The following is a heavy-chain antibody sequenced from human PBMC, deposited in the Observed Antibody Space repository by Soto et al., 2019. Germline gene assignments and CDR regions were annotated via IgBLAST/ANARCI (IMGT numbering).Heavy chain of an antibody. CDR3: ARRTCSGGRCYEDY. V-gene: IGHV1-18*01. CDR1: GYTFASYG. Sequence: QVQLVQSGAEVKKPGASVKVSCKASGYTFASYGINWVRQAPGQGLEWMGSISAYSGNPNYAQKVQGRVTMTTDTSTSTAYMELWSLRSDDTAVYYCARRTCSGGRCYEDYWGQGTLVTVSS. D-gene: IGHD2-15*01. CDR2: ISAYSGNP. J-gene: IGHJ4*02.